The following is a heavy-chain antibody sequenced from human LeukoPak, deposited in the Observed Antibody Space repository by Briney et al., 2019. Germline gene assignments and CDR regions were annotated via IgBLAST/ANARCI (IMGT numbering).Heavy chain of an antibody. CDR1: GFTFDDYA. V-gene: IGHV3-9*01. CDR3: VKDLTAGGILTD. J-gene: IGHJ4*02. CDR2: ISWNSGSI. D-gene: IGHD3-9*01. Sequence: VPPGRSLRLSCAASGFTFDDYAMPWVRRAPGKGLEWVSAISWNSGSIGYADSVKGRFTISRYNAKNSLYLQMNGLRAEDSALYYCVKDLTAGGILTDWGQGTLLTVSS.